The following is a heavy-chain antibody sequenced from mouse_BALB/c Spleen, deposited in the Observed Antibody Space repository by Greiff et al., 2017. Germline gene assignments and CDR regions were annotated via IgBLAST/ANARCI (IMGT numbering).Heavy chain of an antibody. CDR2: ISSGGST. D-gene: IGHD4-1*01. J-gene: IGHJ2*01. V-gene: IGHV5-6-5*01. Sequence: EVKVEESGGGLVKPGGSLKLSCAASGFTFSSYAMSWVRQTPEKRLEWVASISSGGSTYYPDSVKGRFTISRDNARNILYLQMSSLRSEDTAMYYCARKTGNYFDYWGQGTTLTVSS. CDR1: GFTFSSYA. CDR3: ARKTGNYFDY.